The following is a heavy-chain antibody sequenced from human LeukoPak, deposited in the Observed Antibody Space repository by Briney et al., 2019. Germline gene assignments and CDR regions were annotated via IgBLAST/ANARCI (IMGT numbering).Heavy chain of an antibody. CDR3: ASPFGSYGDGADY. D-gene: IGHD1-26*01. V-gene: IGHV4-39*01. CDR1: GGSISSSSYY. Sequence: SETLSLTCTVSGGSISSSSYYWGWIRQPPGKGLEWIGSIYYSGSTYYNPSLKSRVTISVDTSRNRFSLKLSSVTAADTAVYYCASPFGSYGDGADYWGQGTLVTVSS. J-gene: IGHJ4*02. CDR2: IYYSGST.